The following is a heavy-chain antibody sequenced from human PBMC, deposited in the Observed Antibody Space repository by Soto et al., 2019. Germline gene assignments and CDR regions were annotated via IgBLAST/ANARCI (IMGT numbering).Heavy chain of an antibody. V-gene: IGHV1-8*01. CDR3: ARRKERSGPHYFDS. Sequence: ASVKVSCKASGYTFITYDINWVRQAPGQGLEWMGWMNPYNSNAGYAQKFQGRVTMTRNTSISTAYMELTSLKSNDTAVYFCARRKERSGPHYFDSWGQGTLVTVSS. CDR1: GYTFITYD. J-gene: IGHJ4*02. CDR2: MNPYNSNA. D-gene: IGHD1-1*01.